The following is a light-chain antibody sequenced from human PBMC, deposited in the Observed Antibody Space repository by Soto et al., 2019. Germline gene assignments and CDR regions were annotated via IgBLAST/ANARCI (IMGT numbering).Light chain of an antibody. V-gene: IGLV2-14*01. CDR3: QSYDNSLSGWV. CDR2: EVS. Sequence: QSALTQPASVSGSPGQSITISCTGTSSDVGDYKYVSWYQQHPGKAPKLIIYEVSNRPSGISNRFSGSKSGNTASLAITGLQAEDEADYYCQSYDNSLSGWVFGGGTKVTVL. J-gene: IGLJ3*02. CDR1: SSDVGDYKY.